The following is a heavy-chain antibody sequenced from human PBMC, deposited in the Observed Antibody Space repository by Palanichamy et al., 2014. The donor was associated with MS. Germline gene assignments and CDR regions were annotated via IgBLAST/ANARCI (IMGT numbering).Heavy chain of an antibody. CDR1: GYTFGTYG. CDR3: ARRGALTGESRYFDL. V-gene: IGHV1-18*01. Sequence: QVQLMQSGAEVKKPGASVKVSCKAPGYTFGTYGITWVRQAPGQGLEWMGWISDYNANAKYAQRLQGRVTMTTDTSTSTAYMELRSLRSDDTAVYYCARRGALTGESRYFDLWGRGTLVIVSS. J-gene: IGHJ2*01. CDR2: ISDYNANA. D-gene: IGHD7-27*01.